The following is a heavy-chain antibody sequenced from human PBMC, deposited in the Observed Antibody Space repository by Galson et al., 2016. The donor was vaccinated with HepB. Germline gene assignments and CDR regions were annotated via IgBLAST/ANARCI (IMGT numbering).Heavy chain of an antibody. CDR3: AWQQLAGFDY. D-gene: IGHD6-13*01. CDR2: IYSGERT. CDR1: GFSVSSDY. Sequence: SLRLSCAATGFSVSSDYMSWVRQAPGKGLECVSVIYSGERTFYADSMKGRFTISRDYSENTLYLQMISLRAEDTAMYFCAWQQLAGFDYWGQGTLVTVSS. V-gene: IGHV3-53*01. J-gene: IGHJ4*02.